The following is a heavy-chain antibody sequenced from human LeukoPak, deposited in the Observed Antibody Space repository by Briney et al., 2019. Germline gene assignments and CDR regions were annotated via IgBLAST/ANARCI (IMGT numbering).Heavy chain of an antibody. CDR3: ARGPQDYDSSGYVLAKGRHAFDI. D-gene: IGHD3-22*01. V-gene: IGHV4-39*07. CDR2: IYYSGST. CDR1: GGSLSSSSYY. J-gene: IGHJ3*02. Sequence: SETLSLTCTVSGGSLSSSSYYWGWIRQPPGKGLEWIGSIYYSGSTYYNPSLKSRVPISVDTSKNQSSLKLSSVTAADTAVYYCARGPQDYDSSGYVLAKGRHAFDIWGQGTMVTVSS.